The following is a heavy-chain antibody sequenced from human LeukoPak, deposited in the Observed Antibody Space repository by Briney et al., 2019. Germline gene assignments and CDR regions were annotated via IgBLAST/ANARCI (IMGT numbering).Heavy chain of an antibody. J-gene: IGHJ3*02. CDR2: IYYSGST. D-gene: IGHD1-26*01. CDR3: ARGLVGADAFDI. Sequence: SQTLSLTCTVSGGSISSGDYYWSWIRQPPGKGLEWIGYIYYSGSTYYNPSLKSRVSISVDTSKNQFSLKLSSVTAADTAVYYCARGLVGADAFDIWGQGTMVTVSS. V-gene: IGHV4-30-4*08. CDR1: GGSISSGDYY.